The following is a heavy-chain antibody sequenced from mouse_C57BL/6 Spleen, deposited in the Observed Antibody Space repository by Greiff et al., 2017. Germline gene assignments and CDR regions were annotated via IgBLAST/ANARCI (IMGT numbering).Heavy chain of an antibody. J-gene: IGHJ1*03. Sequence: EVMLVESGGGLVQPKGSLKLSCAASGFTFNTYAMHWVRQAPGKGLEWVARIRSKSSNDATYYADSVKDRFTISRDDSQSMLYLQMNNLKTEDTAMYYCVRGPYGWYFDVWGTGTTVTVSS. V-gene: IGHV10-3*01. CDR2: IRSKSSNDAT. CDR3: VRGPYGWYFDV. CDR1: GFTFNTYA. D-gene: IGHD1-1*01.